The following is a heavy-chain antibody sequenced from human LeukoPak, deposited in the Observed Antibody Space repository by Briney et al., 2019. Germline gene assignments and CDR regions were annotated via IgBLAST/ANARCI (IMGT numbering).Heavy chain of an antibody. CDR2: IYTSGST. CDR3: ASSIRGYFDY. V-gene: IGHV4-4*07. Sequence: ASETLSLTCTVSGGSISSYYWSWIRQPAGKGLEWIGRIYTSGSTNYNPSLKSRVTIAVDTSKNQFSLKLSSVTAADTAVYYCASSIRGYFDYWGQGTLVTVSS. D-gene: IGHD3-10*01. J-gene: IGHJ4*02. CDR1: GGSISSYY.